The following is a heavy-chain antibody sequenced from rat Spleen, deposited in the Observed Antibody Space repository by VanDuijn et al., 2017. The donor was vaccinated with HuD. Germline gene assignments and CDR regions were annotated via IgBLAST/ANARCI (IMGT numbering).Heavy chain of an antibody. J-gene: IGHJ2*01. V-gene: IGHV5S23*01. CDR3: ARWAWIPSTYYGYTYRYFDY. CDR2: ISSGGGGT. Sequence: EVQLVESGGGLVQPGRSLKLSCAASGFTFSSSPMAWVRQAPKKGLDWVASISSGGGGTYYRDSVKGRFTIPRDNAKSTLYLQMDSLRSEDTATYYCARWAWIPSTYYGYTYRYFDYWGQGVMVTVSS. D-gene: IGHD1-9*01. CDR1: GFTFSSSP.